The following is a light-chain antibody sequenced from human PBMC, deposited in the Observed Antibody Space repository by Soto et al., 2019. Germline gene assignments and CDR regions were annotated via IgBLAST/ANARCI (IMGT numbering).Light chain of an antibody. CDR1: RSNIGAGYD. J-gene: IGLJ3*02. V-gene: IGLV1-40*01. CDR3: QSYDNSLSGPGV. CDR2: ANS. Sequence: QSALTQPPSVSGAPGQRVTISCTGSRSNIGAGYDVHWYQQLPGTAPKLLIYANSNRPSGVPDRFSGSKSGTSASLAITGLQAEDEADYYCQSYDNSLSGPGVFGGGTKLTVL.